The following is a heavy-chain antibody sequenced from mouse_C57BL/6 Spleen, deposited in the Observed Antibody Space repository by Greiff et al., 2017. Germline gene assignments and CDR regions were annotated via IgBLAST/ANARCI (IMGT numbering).Heavy chain of an antibody. CDR3: ASPYYGSSYAMDY. J-gene: IGHJ4*01. CDR2: ISSGGSYT. CDR1: GFTFSSYG. Sequence: EVMLVESGGDLVKPGGSLKLSCAASGFTFSSYGMSWVRQTPDKRLEWVATISSGGSYTYYPDSVKGRFTISRDNDKNTLYLQMSSLKSEDTAMYYCASPYYGSSYAMDYWGKGTSVTVSS. D-gene: IGHD1-1*01. V-gene: IGHV5-6*01.